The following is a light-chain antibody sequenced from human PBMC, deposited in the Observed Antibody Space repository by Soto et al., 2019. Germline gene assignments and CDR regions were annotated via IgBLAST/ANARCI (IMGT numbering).Light chain of an antibody. CDR3: QQYDSLPFT. J-gene: IGKJ4*01. V-gene: IGKV1-33*01. Sequence: DIQMTQSPSSLSASVGDRVTITGHASHYLGNSLSWSQQKPGKDPKLLISYACNLETEVPSRFSASASGADFTFTISSLQPEDIATYYCQQYDSLPFTFGGGTKVDIK. CDR1: HYLGNS. CDR2: YAC.